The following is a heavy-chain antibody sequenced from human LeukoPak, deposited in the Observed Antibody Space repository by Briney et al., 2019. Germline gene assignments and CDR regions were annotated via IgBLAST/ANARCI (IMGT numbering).Heavy chain of an antibody. V-gene: IGHV3-20*04. J-gene: IGHJ3*02. CDR1: GFTFDDYG. CDR2: INWNGGST. D-gene: IGHD2-15*01. CDR3: ARSTGYCSGGSCYHPGAFDI. Sequence: GGSLRLSCAASGFTFDDYGMSWVRQATGKGLEWVSGINWNGGSTGYADSVKGRFTISRDNAKNSLYLQMNSLRAEDTALYYCARSTGYCSGGSCYHPGAFDIWGQGTMVTVSS.